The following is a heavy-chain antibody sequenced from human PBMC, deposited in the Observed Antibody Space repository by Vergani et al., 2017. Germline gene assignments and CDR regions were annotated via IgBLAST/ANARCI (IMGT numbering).Heavy chain of an antibody. D-gene: IGHD3-3*01. CDR2: IWYDGSNK. Sequence: QVQLVESGGGVVQPGRSLRLSCAASGFTFSSYCMHWVRQAPGKGREWVAVIWYDGSNKYYADSVKGRFTISRDNSKNTPYLQMNSLRAEYTAVYYCARANSGYYNAFAIWGQGTMVTVSS. V-gene: IGHV3-33*01. CDR1: GFTFSSYC. CDR3: ARANSGYYNAFAI. J-gene: IGHJ3*02.